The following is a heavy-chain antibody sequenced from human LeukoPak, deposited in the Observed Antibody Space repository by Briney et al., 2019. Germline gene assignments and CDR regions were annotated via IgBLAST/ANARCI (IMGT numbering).Heavy chain of an antibody. CDR2: INPNSGGT. CDR1: GYTFTGYY. CDR3: ARDPSNWSNKYYFDY. J-gene: IGHJ4*02. Sequence: ASVKVSCKASGYTFTGYYMHWVRQVPGQGLEWMGWINPNSGGTNYAQKFQGRVTMTRDTSISTAYMELSRLRSDDTAVYYCARDPSNWSNKYYFDYWGQGTLVTVSS. V-gene: IGHV1-2*02. D-gene: IGHD1-20*01.